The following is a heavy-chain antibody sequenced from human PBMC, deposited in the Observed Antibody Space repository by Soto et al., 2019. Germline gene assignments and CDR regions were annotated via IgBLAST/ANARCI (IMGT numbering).Heavy chain of an antibody. D-gene: IGHD4-17*01. CDR1: GFSLTTQGVH. J-gene: IGHJ4*02. Sequence: QITLKESGPTLVKPTQTLTLTCTFSGFSLTTQGVHVGWIRQPPGKALEWLALIYWHDNEVYSPSLKNRPTITKDTSKSQVVLTLATVDPVDTATYYCVYRDFGDYFFQFWGQGILVNVSS. CDR3: VYRDFGDYFFQF. V-gene: IGHV2-5*01. CDR2: IYWHDNE.